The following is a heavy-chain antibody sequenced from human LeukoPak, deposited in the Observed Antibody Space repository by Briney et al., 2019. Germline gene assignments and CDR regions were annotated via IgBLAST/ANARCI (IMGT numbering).Heavy chain of an antibody. Sequence: SETLSLTCTVSGDSISGHYWSWIRQPPGKGLEWIGYIYYIGTTNYNPSLKSRVTISVDTSKNQFSLKLSSVTAADTAVYYCARTSRDGYSYDAFDIWGQGTMVTVSS. CDR2: IYYIGTT. CDR3: ARTSRDGYSYDAFDI. J-gene: IGHJ3*02. D-gene: IGHD5-24*01. V-gene: IGHV4-59*11. CDR1: GDSISGHY.